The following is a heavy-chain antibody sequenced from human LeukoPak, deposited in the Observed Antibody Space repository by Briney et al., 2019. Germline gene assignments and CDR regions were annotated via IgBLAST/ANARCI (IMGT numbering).Heavy chain of an antibody. Sequence: PSETLSLTCTVSGYSISSGYYWGWIRQPPGKGLEWIGSIYHSGSTYHNPSLKSRVTISVDTSKNQFSLKLSSVTAADTAVYYCARALIVWAVAGTGYFDYWGQGTLVTVSS. J-gene: IGHJ4*02. V-gene: IGHV4-38-2*02. CDR1: GYSISSGYY. CDR2: IYHSGST. CDR3: ARALIVWAVAGTGYFDY. D-gene: IGHD6-19*01.